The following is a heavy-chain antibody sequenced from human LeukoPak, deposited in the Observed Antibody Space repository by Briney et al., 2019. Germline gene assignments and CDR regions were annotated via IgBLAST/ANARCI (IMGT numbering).Heavy chain of an antibody. CDR2: INHSGST. Sequence: SETLSLTCAVYGGSFSGYYWSWIRQPPGKGVEWIGEINHSGSTNYNPSLKSRVTISVDTSKKQFSLKLSSVTAAHTAVYYCARGMYYYYYYMDVWGKGTTVTVSS. CDR3: ARGMYYYYYYMDV. V-gene: IGHV4-34*01. J-gene: IGHJ6*03. CDR1: GGSFSGYY.